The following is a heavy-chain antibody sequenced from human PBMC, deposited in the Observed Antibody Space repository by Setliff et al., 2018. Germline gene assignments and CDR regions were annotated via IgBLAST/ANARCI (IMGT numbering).Heavy chain of an antibody. CDR2: VTIYNGNT. D-gene: IGHD3-10*01. Sequence: GASVKVSCKASGYTFNNYGVAWVRQAPGQGPDWMGWVTIYNGNTKYAQNLQGRLTLSTDRSTSTVYMELGSLATDDTAIYYCARVESMVRGKNILRHFDYWGQGTQVTVSS. J-gene: IGHJ4*02. CDR1: GYTFNNYG. CDR3: ARVESMVRGKNILRHFDY. V-gene: IGHV1-18*01.